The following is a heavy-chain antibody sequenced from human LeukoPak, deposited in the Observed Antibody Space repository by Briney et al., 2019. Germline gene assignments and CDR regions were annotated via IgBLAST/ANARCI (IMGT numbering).Heavy chain of an antibody. D-gene: IGHD3-9*01. J-gene: IGHJ5*02. V-gene: IGHV3-53*01. CDR2: IYSGGET. CDR1: GLTASSNY. CDR3: VRVYYDILT. Sequence: GGSLRLSRAASGLTASSNYMSWVRQAPGKGLEWVSVIYSGGETFYADSVRGRFTISRDNSKNTLYLQMNSLRAEDSAVYYCVRVYYDILTWGQGTLVTVSS.